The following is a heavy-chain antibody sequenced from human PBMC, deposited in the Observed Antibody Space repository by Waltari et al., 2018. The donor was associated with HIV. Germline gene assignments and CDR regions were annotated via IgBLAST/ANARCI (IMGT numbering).Heavy chain of an antibody. J-gene: IGHJ4*02. CDR1: GFTFGDYA. D-gene: IGHD3-10*01. CDR3: TRDWGGYGSGSYTHRD. CDR2: IKSKAYGGPT. V-gene: IGHV3-49*04. Sequence: EVQLVEAGGGLVQPGRSLRLSCTASGFTFGDYAMSWVRQAPGRGWELVGFIKSKAYGGPTEYDASVKGRFTNSRDDSKSIAYLQMNSLTTEDTAVYYCTRDWGGYGSGSYTHRDWGQGTLVTVSS.